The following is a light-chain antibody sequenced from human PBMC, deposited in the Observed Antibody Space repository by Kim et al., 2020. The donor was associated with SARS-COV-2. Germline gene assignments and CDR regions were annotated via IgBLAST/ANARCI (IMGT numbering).Light chain of an antibody. Sequence: SYELTQPPSVSVSPGHTARITCSGDALPKQYAYWYQQKPGQAPVLVIYKDSERPSGIPERFSGSSSGTTVTLTISGVQAEDEDDYYCQSADSSGTFWVFGGGTQLTVL. J-gene: IGLJ3*02. V-gene: IGLV3-25*03. CDR1: ALPKQY. CDR2: KDS. CDR3: QSADSSGTFWV.